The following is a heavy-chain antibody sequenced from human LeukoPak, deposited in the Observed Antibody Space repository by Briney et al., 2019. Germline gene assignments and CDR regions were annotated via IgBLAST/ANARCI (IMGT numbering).Heavy chain of an antibody. CDR1: GFTFSSYV. J-gene: IGHJ4*02. V-gene: IGHV3-23*01. Sequence: GGSLRLSCVASGFTFSSYVMSWVRQAPGKGLEWVSSISSGGGSTYYADSVKGRFTIPRDNSKNTLFLQMNSLRAEDTAVYYCAKGNNYGDFYWGQGTVVTVSS. CDR2: ISSGGGST. D-gene: IGHD4-17*01. CDR3: AKGNNYGDFY.